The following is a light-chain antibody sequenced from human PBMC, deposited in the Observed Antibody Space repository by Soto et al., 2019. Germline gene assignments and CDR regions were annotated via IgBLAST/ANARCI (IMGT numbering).Light chain of an antibody. V-gene: IGKV1-5*03. J-gene: IGKJ1*01. CDR2: QAS. Sequence: DIQMTQSPSTLSALVGDRVTITCRARQSISSWLAWYQQKPGKAPKLLVYQASTLESGVPLRFSGSGSGTEFTLTINSLQSDDFATYYCQQYDSYSWTFGQGTKVEVK. CDR1: QSISSW. CDR3: QQYDSYSWT.